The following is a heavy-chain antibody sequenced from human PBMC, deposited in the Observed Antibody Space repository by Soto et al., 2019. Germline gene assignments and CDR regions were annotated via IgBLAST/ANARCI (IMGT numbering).Heavy chain of an antibody. Sequence: QVQLQESGPGLVKPSQTLSLTCTVSGGSISSGGYYWSWIRQHPGKGLEWIGYIYYSGSTYYNPSLKSRVTISVDTSKNQFALKLSSVTAAETAVYYCAREGWGNLNWFDPWGQGTLFTVSS. V-gene: IGHV4-31*03. CDR1: GGSISSGGYY. D-gene: IGHD3-16*01. CDR3: AREGWGNLNWFDP. CDR2: IYYSGST. J-gene: IGHJ5*02.